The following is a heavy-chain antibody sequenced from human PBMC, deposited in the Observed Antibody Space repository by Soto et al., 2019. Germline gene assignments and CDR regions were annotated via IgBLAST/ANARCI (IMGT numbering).Heavy chain of an antibody. D-gene: IGHD3-9*01. Sequence: EVQLVESGGGLVKPRGSLRLSCAASGFTFSNAWMSWVRQAPGKGLEWVGRIKSKTDGGTTDYAAPVKGRFTISRDDSKNTLYLQMNSLKTEDTAVYYCAKDISPMTGRSWFDPWGQGTLVTVSS. CDR1: GFTFSNAW. J-gene: IGHJ5*02. V-gene: IGHV3-15*01. CDR2: IKSKTDGGTT. CDR3: AKDISPMTGRSWFDP.